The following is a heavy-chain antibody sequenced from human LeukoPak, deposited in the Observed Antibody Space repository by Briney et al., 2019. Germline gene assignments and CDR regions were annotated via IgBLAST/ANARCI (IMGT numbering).Heavy chain of an antibody. V-gene: IGHV3-7*03. D-gene: IGHD3-10*01. CDR3: AKSPGSIRGNFDY. Sequence: GGSLRLSCAASGFTFSSYWMSWVRQAPGKGLEWVANIKQDGSEKYYVDSVKGRFTISRDNAKNSLYLQMNSLRAEDTAVYYCAKSPGSIRGNFDYWGQGTLVTVSS. J-gene: IGHJ4*02. CDR1: GFTFSSYW. CDR2: IKQDGSEK.